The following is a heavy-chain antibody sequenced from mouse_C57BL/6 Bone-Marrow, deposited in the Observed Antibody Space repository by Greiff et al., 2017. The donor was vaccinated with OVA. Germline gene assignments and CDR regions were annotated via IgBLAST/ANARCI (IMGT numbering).Heavy chain of an antibody. CDR2: IWSGGST. D-gene: IGHD2-1*01. CDR3: ARNEIYYGNYVDWYFDV. Sequence: QVQLQQSGPGLVQPSQSLSITCTVSGFSLTSYGVHWVRQSPGKGLEWLGVIWSGGSTDYNAAFISRLSISKDNSKSQVFFKMNSLQADDTAIYYCARNEIYYGNYVDWYFDVWGTGTTVTVSS. J-gene: IGHJ1*03. V-gene: IGHV2-2*01. CDR1: GFSLTSYG.